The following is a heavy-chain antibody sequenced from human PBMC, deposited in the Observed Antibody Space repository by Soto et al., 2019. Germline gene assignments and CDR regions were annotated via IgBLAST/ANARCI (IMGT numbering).Heavy chain of an antibody. Sequence: ASVKVSCKPSGYTFTGYYIHWVRQAPGQGLEWMGWISPNSGATNYAQKLQGWVTMTRDTSISTAYMELSSLRSDDTALYYCARAVVTTTPNFDYGGKGPLATVPS. D-gene: IGHD5-12*01. CDR2: ISPNSGAT. J-gene: IGHJ4*02. V-gene: IGHV1-2*04. CDR3: ARAVVTTTPNFDY. CDR1: GYTFTGYY.